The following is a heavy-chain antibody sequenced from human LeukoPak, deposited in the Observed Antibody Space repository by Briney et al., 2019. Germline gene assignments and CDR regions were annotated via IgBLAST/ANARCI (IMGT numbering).Heavy chain of an antibody. CDR3: ATGYDSSGYSDY. V-gene: IGHV1-24*01. CDR2: FDPEDGET. D-gene: IGHD3-22*01. CDR1: GYTLTELS. J-gene: IGHJ4*02. Sequence: ASVKVSCKVSGYTLTELSMHWVRQAPGKGLEWMGGFDPEDGETIYAQKFQSRVTMTEDTSTDTAYMELSSLRSEDTAVYYCATGYDSSGYSDYWGQGTLVTVSS.